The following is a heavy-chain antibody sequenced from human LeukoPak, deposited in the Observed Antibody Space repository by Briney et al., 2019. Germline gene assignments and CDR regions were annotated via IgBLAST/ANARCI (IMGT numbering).Heavy chain of an antibody. D-gene: IGHD3-3*01. Sequence: GGSLRLSCAASGFTFSSYAMSWVRQAPGKGLEWVSAISGSGGSTYYADSVKGRFTISRDNSKNTLYLQMNSLRAEDTAVHYCAKGSDFWSGNYYYYYMDVWGKGTTVTVSS. V-gene: IGHV3-23*01. J-gene: IGHJ6*03. CDR2: ISGSGGST. CDR3: AKGSDFWSGNYYYYYMDV. CDR1: GFTFSSYA.